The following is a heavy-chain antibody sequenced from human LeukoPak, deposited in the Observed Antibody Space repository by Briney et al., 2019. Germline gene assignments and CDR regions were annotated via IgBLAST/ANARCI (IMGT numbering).Heavy chain of an antibody. D-gene: IGHD2-15*01. Sequence: SETLSLTCTVSGASISSYYWSWIRQPPGKGLEWIGYIYYTGSTNYNPSLKSRVTISVDTSKNQFSLKLSSVTAADTAVYYCARDIVVVVAKAFYYYYGMDVWGQGTTVTVSS. V-gene: IGHV4-4*08. J-gene: IGHJ6*02. CDR3: ARDIVVVVAKAFYYYYGMDV. CDR1: GASISSYY. CDR2: IYYTGST.